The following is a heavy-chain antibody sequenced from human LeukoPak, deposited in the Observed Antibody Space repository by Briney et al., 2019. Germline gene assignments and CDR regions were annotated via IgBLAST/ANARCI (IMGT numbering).Heavy chain of an antibody. D-gene: IGHD6-13*01. CDR3: ARVCPLSSSWYWDYYYYYMDV. CDR1: GGSISSYY. Sequence: PSETLSLTCTVSGGSISSYYWSWIRQPPGKGLEWIGYIYYSGSTNYNPSLKSRVTISVDTSKNQLSPKLSSVTAADTAVYYCARVCPLSSSWYWDYYYYYMDVWGKGTTVTVSS. J-gene: IGHJ6*03. V-gene: IGHV4-59*01. CDR2: IYYSGST.